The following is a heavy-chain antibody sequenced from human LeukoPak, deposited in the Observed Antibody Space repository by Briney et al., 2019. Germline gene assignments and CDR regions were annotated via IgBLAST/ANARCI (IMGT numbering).Heavy chain of an antibody. J-gene: IGHJ3*02. CDR3: AREFGDGYNFYDAFDI. V-gene: IGHV3-21*01. CDR1: GFTFSSYS. D-gene: IGHD5-24*01. CDR2: ISSSSSYI. Sequence: TGGSLRLSCAASGFTFSSYSMNWVRQAPGKGLEWVSSISSSSSYIYYADSVKGRFTISRDNAKNSLYLQMNSLRAEDTAVYYCAREFGDGYNFYDAFDIWGQGTMVTVSS.